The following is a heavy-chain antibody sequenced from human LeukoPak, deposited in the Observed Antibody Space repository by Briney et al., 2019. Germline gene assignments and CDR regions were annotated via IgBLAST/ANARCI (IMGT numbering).Heavy chain of an antibody. J-gene: IGHJ6*03. D-gene: IGHD5-12*01. CDR3: ARATAYYMDV. Sequence: PGGSLRLSCAASEFTFSTYGLHWVRQAPGKGLEWVAFIGYDGSNKYYADSVKGRFTISRDNSKNTLYLQMNSLRAEDTAVYYCARATAYYMDVWGKGTTLTVSS. V-gene: IGHV3-30*02. CDR1: EFTFSTYG. CDR2: IGYDGSNK.